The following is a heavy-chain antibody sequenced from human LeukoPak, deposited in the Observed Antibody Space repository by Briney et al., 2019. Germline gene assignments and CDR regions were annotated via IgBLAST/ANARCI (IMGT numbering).Heavy chain of an antibody. J-gene: IGHJ4*02. CDR2: IIPILGIA. CDR1: GGTFSSYT. V-gene: IGHV1-69*04. D-gene: IGHD2-2*02. CDR3: ARDPGYCSSTSCYTRLGY. Sequence: AASVKVSCKASGGTFSSYTISWVRQAPGQGLEWMGRIIPILGIANYALKFQGRVTITADKSTSTAYMELSSLRSEDTAVYYCARDPGYCSSTSCYTRLGYWGQGTLVTVSS.